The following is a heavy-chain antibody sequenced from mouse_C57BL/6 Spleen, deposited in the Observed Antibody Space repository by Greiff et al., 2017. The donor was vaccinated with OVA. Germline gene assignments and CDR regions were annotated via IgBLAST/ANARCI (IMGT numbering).Heavy chain of an antibody. V-gene: IGHV1-82*01. CDR3: ARGWDYYYAMDY. J-gene: IGHJ4*01. CDR1: GYAFSSSW. Sequence: VKLQESGPELVKPGASVKISCKASGYAFSSSWMNWVKQRPGKGLEWIGRIYPGDGDTNYNGKFKGKATLTADKSSSTAYMQLSSLTSEDSAVYFCARGWDYYYAMDYWGQGTSVTVSS. CDR2: IYPGDGDT. D-gene: IGHD4-1*01.